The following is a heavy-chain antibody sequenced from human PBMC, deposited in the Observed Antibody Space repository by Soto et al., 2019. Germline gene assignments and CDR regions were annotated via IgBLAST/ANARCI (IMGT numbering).Heavy chain of an antibody. V-gene: IGHV3-30-3*01. Sequence: QVQLVESGGGVVQPGRSLRLSCAASGFTFSSYAMHWVRQAPGKGLEWVAVISYDGSNKYYADSVKGRFTISRDNSKNTLYRQMNSLRAEDTAVYYCARGASYGAYAFDIWGQGTMVTVSS. CDR2: ISYDGSNK. D-gene: IGHD4-17*01. CDR1: GFTFSSYA. J-gene: IGHJ3*02. CDR3: ARGASYGAYAFDI.